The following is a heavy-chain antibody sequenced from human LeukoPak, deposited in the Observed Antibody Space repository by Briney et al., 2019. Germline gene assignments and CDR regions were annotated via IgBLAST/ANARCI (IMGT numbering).Heavy chain of an antibody. D-gene: IGHD4-23*01. Sequence: PSETLSLTCTVSGGSISSSSYYWGWIRQPPGKGLEWIGSIYYSGSTYYNPSLKSRVTISVDTSKNQFSLKLSSVTAADTAVYYCATYPSNSKYFDLWGRGTLVTVSS. V-gene: IGHV4-39*01. J-gene: IGHJ2*01. CDR3: ATYPSNSKYFDL. CDR1: GGSISSSSYY. CDR2: IYYSGST.